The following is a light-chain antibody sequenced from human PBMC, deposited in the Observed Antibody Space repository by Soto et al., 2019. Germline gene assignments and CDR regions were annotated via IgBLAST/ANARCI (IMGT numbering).Light chain of an antibody. CDR2: GDT. V-gene: IGLV6-57*04. CDR1: SGSIASNY. Sequence: NFMLTQPHSVSESPGKTATISCTRTSGSIASNYVQWYQQRPDSAPATLIYGDTLRPSGVPDRFSGSIDSSSNSASLTISGLQIEDEADYYCQSYGVFGGRTKLTVL. CDR3: QSYGV. J-gene: IGLJ2*01.